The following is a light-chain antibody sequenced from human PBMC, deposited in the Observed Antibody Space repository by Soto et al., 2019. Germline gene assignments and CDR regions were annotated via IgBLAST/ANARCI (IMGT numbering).Light chain of an antibody. CDR1: QSVSSN. CDR3: QQYSNWPRGT. J-gene: IGKJ1*01. V-gene: IGKV3-15*01. Sequence: EIVMTQSPATLSVSPGERATLSCRASQSVSSNLAWYQQKPGQAPRLRIYGAPTRATGIPARFSGSGSGTEFTLTISSLQSEDFAIYYCQQYSNWPRGTFGQGTKVDIK. CDR2: GAP.